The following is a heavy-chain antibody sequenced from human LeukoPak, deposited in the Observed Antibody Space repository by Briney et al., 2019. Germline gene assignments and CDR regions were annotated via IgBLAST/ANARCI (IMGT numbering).Heavy chain of an antibody. CDR1: GGSISSNY. CDR3: ARALGRYDAFDI. J-gene: IGHJ3*02. Sequence: SETLSLTCTVSGGSISSNYWSWIRQPPGMGLEWIGYISYSGSTNYNPSLKSRLTVSVDTSKNELSLKLMSVTAADTAVYYCARALGRYDAFDIWGQGTMVTVSS. V-gene: IGHV4-59*08. CDR2: ISYSGST. D-gene: IGHD7-27*01.